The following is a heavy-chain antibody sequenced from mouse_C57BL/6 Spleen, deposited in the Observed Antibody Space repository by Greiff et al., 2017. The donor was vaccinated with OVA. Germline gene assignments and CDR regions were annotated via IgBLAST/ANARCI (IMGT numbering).Heavy chain of an antibody. CDR3: ARIRDYGSSYSYWYFDV. Sequence: QVTLKESGPGILQPSQTLSLTCSFSGFSLSTFGMGVGWIRQPSGKGLEWLAHIWWDDDKYYNPALKSRLTISKGTSKNQVFLKIANVDSADTATYYCARIRDYGSSYSYWYFDVWGTGTTVTVSS. CDR1: GFSLSTFGMG. D-gene: IGHD1-1*01. J-gene: IGHJ1*03. V-gene: IGHV8-8*01. CDR2: IWWDDDK.